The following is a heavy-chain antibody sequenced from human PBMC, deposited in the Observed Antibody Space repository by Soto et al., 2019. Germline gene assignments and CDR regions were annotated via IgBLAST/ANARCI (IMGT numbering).Heavy chain of an antibody. V-gene: IGHV5-51*01. CDR2: IYPGDSDT. CDR1: GYTFTGYY. J-gene: IGHJ6*02. Sequence: GASVKVSCKASGYTFTGYYMHWVRQMPGKGLEWMGIIYPGDSDTRYSPSFQGQVTISADKSISTAYLQWSSLKASDTAMYYCARHVVSSSSSYYGMDVWGQGTTVTVS. D-gene: IGHD6-6*01. CDR3: ARHVVSSSSSYYGMDV.